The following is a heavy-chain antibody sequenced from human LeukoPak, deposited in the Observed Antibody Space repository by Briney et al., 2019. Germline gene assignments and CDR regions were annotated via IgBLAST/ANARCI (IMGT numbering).Heavy chain of an antibody. D-gene: IGHD1-26*01. CDR2: ISSSRNYI. CDR3: ARDKLGSYYTDA. Sequence: PGGSLRLSCAASAFTFSSYSMNWVRQAPGKGLEWLSSISSSRNYIYYADSVKGRFTISRDNAKNSLYLQMNSLRGEDTAVYYCARDKLGSYYTDAWGQGTLVTVSS. V-gene: IGHV3-21*01. CDR1: AFTFSSYS. J-gene: IGHJ4*02.